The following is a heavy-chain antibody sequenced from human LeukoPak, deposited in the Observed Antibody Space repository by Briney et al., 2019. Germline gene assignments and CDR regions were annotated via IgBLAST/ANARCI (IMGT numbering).Heavy chain of an antibody. CDR2: IYYSGST. V-gene: IGHV4-39*01. D-gene: IGHD6-19*01. CDR3: ARPIAVAEAFDY. CDR1: GGSISSSSYY. Sequence: PSETLSLTCTVSGGSISSSSYYWGWIRQPPGKGLEWIGSIYYSGSTYYNPSLKSRVTISVDTSKNQFSLKLSSVTAADTAVYCCARPIAVAEAFDYWGQGTLVTVSS. J-gene: IGHJ4*02.